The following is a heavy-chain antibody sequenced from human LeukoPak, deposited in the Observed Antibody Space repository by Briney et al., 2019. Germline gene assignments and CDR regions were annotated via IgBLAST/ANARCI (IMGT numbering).Heavy chain of an antibody. CDR1: GFTFSRYW. CDR2: IKHYGSEK. V-gene: IGHV3-7*01. CDR3: ARGDYYDSSGYFVDAFDI. Sequence: GGSLRLSCAASGFTFSRYWMSWLRQAPGKGLEWVANIKHYGSEKYYVDSVKGRFTISRDNANNSLYLQMKSLRAEETAVYYRARGDYYDSSGYFVDAFDIWGQGTMVTVSS. J-gene: IGHJ3*02. D-gene: IGHD3-22*01.